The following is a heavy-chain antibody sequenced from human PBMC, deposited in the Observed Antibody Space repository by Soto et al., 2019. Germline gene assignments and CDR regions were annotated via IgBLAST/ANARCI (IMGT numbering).Heavy chain of an antibody. Sequence: QVQLVQSGAEVKKPGSSVKVSCKDSGGTFSSYAISWVRQAPGQGLEWMGGIIPIFGTANYAQKFQGRVKITAEESTSTAYMEQSSLRSEDTAVYYCASGIAAAGTSSYYYYGMDVWGQGATVTVSS. CDR1: GGTFSSYA. J-gene: IGHJ6*02. CDR2: IIPIFGTA. V-gene: IGHV1-69*01. CDR3: ASGIAAAGTSSYYYYGMDV. D-gene: IGHD6-13*01.